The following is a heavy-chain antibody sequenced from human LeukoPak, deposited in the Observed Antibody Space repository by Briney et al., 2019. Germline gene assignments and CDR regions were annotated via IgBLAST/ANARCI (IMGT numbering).Heavy chain of an antibody. Sequence: PSETLSLTCTVSGGSISSGDYYWSWIRQPPGKGLEWIGYIYYSGSTYYNPSLKSRVTISVDTSKNQLSLKLSSVTAADTAVYYCARDSGDCSGGSCYSNWFDPWGQGTLVTVSS. CDR3: ARDSGDCSGGSCYSNWFDP. CDR2: IYYSGST. V-gene: IGHV4-30-4*01. D-gene: IGHD2-15*01. CDR1: GGSISSGDYY. J-gene: IGHJ5*02.